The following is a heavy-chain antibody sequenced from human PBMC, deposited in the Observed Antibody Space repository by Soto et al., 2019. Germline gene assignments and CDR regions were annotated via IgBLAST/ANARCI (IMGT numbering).Heavy chain of an antibody. J-gene: IGHJ4*02. CDR1: GGSFSGYY. CDR2: INHSGST. V-gene: IGHV4-34*01. CDR3: ARDKLPGRFDY. Sequence: QVQLQQWGAGLLKPSETLSLTCAVYGGSFSGYYWTWIRQPPGTGLEWIGEINHSGSTNYNPSLNXXVTISVDTSKNQFSLTLTSVTAADTAVYYCARDKLPGRFDYWGQGTLVTVSS.